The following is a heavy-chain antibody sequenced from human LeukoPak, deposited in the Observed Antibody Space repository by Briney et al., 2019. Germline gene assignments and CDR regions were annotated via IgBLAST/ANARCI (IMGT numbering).Heavy chain of an antibody. CDR3: ARDSQLN. CDR2: ISSSSTYI. J-gene: IGHJ4*02. Sequence: PGGSLRLSCAASGFTFSSYTMNWVRQAPGKGLEWVSSISSSSTYIYYADSVKGRFTVSRDNAKNSLYLQMNSLGAEDAAAYYCARDSQLNWGQGTLVTVSS. D-gene: IGHD2-2*01. V-gene: IGHV3-21*01. CDR1: GFTFSSYT.